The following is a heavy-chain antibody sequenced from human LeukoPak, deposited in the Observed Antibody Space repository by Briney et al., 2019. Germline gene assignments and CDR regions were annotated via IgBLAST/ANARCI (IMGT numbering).Heavy chain of an antibody. CDR3: ARDPGAVYYYYYYMDV. CDR1: GFTFRSYE. Sequence: GGSLRLSCEDSGFTFRSYEMNWVRQAPGKGLEWIAYLSSSGSAFSYADSVKGRFTIARDNAKNSVYLEMNSLRADDTAVYYCARDPGAVYYYYYYMDVWGKGTTVTISS. CDR2: LSSSGSAF. J-gene: IGHJ6*03. V-gene: IGHV3-48*03.